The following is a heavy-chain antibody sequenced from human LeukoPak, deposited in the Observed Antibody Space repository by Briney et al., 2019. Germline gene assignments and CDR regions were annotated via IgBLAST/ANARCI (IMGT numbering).Heavy chain of an antibody. CDR3: TKRITTPGPYFDY. V-gene: IGHV3-23*01. CDR1: GFTFSAYA. CDR2: ISGSGGST. Sequence: GGSLRLSCAASGFTFSAYAMIWVRPAPGKGLEWVSSISGSGGSTYYADSVKGRFTISRDNSKNTLYLQMNNLRAEDTAVYYCTKRITTPGPYFDYWGQGTLVTVSS. D-gene: IGHD6-13*01. J-gene: IGHJ4*02.